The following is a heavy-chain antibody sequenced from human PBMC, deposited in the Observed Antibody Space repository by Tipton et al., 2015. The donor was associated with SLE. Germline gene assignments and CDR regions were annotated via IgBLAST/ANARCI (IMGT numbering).Heavy chain of an antibody. CDR3: ARYASGWRYFDY. J-gene: IGHJ4*02. CDR2: MKEDGSEK. Sequence: SLRLSCAASGFTFSSYAMSWVRQAPGKGLEWVANMKEDGSEKYYVDSVKGRFTISRDNAKNSLYLQMNSLRAEDTAVYYCARYASGWRYFDYWGQGILVTVSS. V-gene: IGHV3-7*01. CDR1: GFTFSSYA. D-gene: IGHD6-19*01.